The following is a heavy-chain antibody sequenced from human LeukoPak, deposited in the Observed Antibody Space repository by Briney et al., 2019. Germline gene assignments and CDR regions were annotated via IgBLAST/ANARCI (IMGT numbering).Heavy chain of an antibody. Sequence: SVKVSCKASGGTFSSYAISWVRQAPGQGLEWMGGIIPIFGTANYAQKFQGGVTITADKSTSTAYMELSSLRSEDTAVYYCARIAVAGTGYYYYMDVWGKGTTVTVSS. J-gene: IGHJ6*03. CDR1: GGTFSSYA. V-gene: IGHV1-69*06. CDR3: ARIAVAGTGYYYYMDV. D-gene: IGHD6-19*01. CDR2: IIPIFGTA.